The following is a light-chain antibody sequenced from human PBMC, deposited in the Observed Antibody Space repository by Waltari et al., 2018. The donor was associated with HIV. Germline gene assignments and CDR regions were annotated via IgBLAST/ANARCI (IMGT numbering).Light chain of an antibody. CDR1: SSDVGAYNH. CDR2: DVI. V-gene: IGLV2-14*03. J-gene: IGLJ3*02. CDR3: ASFTTRGTAV. Sequence: QSALTQPASVSGSPGQSITISCTGTSSDVGAYNHVSWYQQHPGNAPKVMIYDVISRPSGVSDRVSGSKSGNKASLTISGLQTEDEADYYCASFTTRGTAVFGGGTKLTVL.